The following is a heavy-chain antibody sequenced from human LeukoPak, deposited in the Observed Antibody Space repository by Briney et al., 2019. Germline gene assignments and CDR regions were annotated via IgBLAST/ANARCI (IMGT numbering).Heavy chain of an antibody. CDR3: ARDANVVVVPAAISRGDVWFDP. V-gene: IGHV4-4*07. CDR2: IYTSGST. CDR1: GGSISSYY. J-gene: IGHJ5*02. D-gene: IGHD2-2*02. Sequence: PSETLSLTCTVSGGSISSYYWSWIRQPAGKGLEWIGRIYTSGSTNYNPSLKSRVTMSVDTSKNQFSLKLSSVTAADTAVHYCARDANVVVVPAAISRGDVWFDPWGQGTLVTVSS.